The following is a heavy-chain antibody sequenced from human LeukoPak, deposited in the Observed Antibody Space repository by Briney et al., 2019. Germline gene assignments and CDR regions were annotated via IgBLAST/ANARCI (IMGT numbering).Heavy chain of an antibody. CDR2: IYHSGST. J-gene: IGHJ5*02. D-gene: IGHD2-15*01. V-gene: IGHV4-38-2*02. CDR3: ARGRGCSGGSCYEDNWFDP. CDR1: GYSISSGYY. Sequence: SETLSLTCTVSGYSISSGYYWGWIRQPPGKGLEWIGSIYHSGSTYYNPSLKSRVTISVDTSKNQFSLKLSSVTAADTAVYYCARGRGCSGGSCYEDNWFDPWGQGTLVTVSS.